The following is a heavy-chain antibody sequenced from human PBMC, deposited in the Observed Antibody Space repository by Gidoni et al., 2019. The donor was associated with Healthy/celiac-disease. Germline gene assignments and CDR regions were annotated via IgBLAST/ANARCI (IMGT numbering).Heavy chain of an antibody. CDR3: AKDLGHIVVVVAATGMDV. D-gene: IGHD2-15*01. Sequence: AVISYDGSNKYYADSVKGRFTISRDNSKNTLYLQMNSLRAEDTAVYYCAKDLGHIVVVVAATGMDVWGQGPRSPSP. CDR2: ISYDGSNK. V-gene: IGHV3-30*18. J-gene: IGHJ6*02.